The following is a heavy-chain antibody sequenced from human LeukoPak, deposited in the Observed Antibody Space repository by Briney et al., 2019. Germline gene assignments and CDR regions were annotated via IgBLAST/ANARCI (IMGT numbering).Heavy chain of an antibody. V-gene: IGHV3-23*01. D-gene: IGHD4-11*01. CDR1: GFTFSHYA. CDR2: ISGSGANT. CDR3: AKSSEYNNYGIDY. Sequence: GGSLRLSCAASGFTFSHYAMSWVRQSPGKGLEWVSGISGSGANTYYADSVKGRFTISRDNSKSTLYLQMSSLRAEDTALYYCAKSSEYNNYGIDYWGQGTLVTVS. J-gene: IGHJ4*02.